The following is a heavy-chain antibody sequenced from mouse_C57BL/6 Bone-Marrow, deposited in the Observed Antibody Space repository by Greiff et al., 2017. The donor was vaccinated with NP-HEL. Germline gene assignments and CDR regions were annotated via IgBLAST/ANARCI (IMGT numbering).Heavy chain of an antibody. Sequence: EVQLQQSGPELVKPGASVKISCKASGYTFTDYYMNWVKQSHGKSLEWIGDINPNNGGTSYNQKFKGKATLTVDKSSSTAYMELRSLTSEDSAVYYCARTYYDYDWYFDYWGQGTTLTVSS. CDR2: INPNNGGT. J-gene: IGHJ2*01. CDR3: ARTYYDYDWYFDY. CDR1: GYTFTDYY. V-gene: IGHV1-26*01. D-gene: IGHD2-4*01.